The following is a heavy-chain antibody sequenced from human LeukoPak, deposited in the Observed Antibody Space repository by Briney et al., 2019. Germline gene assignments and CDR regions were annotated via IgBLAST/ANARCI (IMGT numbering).Heavy chain of an antibody. CDR1: GFTFSSYA. J-gene: IGHJ4*02. D-gene: IGHD6-13*01. CDR3: IAAARVHY. CDR2: ISGSGGST. V-gene: IGHV3-23*01. Sequence: PGGSLRLSCAASGFTFSSYAMSWVRQAPGKSLEWFSAISGSGGSTYYADSVKGRFNISRDNYKNTLYLQMNSLRAEDTAVYYCIAAARVHYWGQGPLVTVSS.